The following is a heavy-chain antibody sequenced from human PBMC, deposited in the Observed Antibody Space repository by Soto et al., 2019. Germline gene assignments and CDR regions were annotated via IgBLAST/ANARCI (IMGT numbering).Heavy chain of an antibody. D-gene: IGHD3-22*01. V-gene: IGHV1-69*01. CDR3: ASDYDSSGYRRYWYFDL. CDR2: IIPIFGTA. Sequence: QVPLVQSGAEVKKPGSSVKVSCKASGGTFSSYAISWVRQAPGQGLEWMGGIIPIFGTANYAQKFQGRVTITADESTSTAYMELSSLRSEDTAVYYCASDYDSSGYRRYWYFDLWGRGTLVTVSS. J-gene: IGHJ2*01. CDR1: GGTFSSYA.